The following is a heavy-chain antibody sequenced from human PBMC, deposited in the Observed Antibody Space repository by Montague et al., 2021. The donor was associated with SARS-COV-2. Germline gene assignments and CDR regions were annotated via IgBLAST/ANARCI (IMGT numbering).Heavy chain of an antibody. CDR3: AGLVWKDYGGNYFDY. D-gene: IGHD4-23*01. V-gene: IGHV4-39*01. CDR2: IYSALYSDAES. CDR1: GHAIKSNPYS. Sequence: SETLSLTCSVSGHAIKSNPYSWAWIRQPPGKGLEWVGRIYSALYSDAESWYNPSLKSRVTISVDTSKNQFSLNLTSVAATDTAVYYCAGLVWKDYGGNYFDYWGQGTLVTVSS. J-gene: IGHJ4*02.